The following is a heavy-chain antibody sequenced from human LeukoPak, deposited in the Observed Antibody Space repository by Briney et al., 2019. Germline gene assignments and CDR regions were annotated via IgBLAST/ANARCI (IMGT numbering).Heavy chain of an antibody. CDR3: AREGGSYGAFDI. V-gene: IGHV4-59*01. Sequence: SETLSLTCTVSGDSISSYYWSWIRQPPGKGLEWIGYIYYSGSTNYNPSLKSRVTTSVDTSKNQFSLKLSSVTAADTAVYYCAREGGSYGAFDIWGQETMVTVSS. J-gene: IGHJ3*02. CDR2: IYYSGST. D-gene: IGHD1-26*01. CDR1: GDSISSYY.